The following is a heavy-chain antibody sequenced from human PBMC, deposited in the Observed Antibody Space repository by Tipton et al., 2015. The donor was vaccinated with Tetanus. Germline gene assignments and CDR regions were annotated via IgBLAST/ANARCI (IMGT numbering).Heavy chain of an antibody. CDR3: ARATSTGPAYNWFDP. CDR2: MYYSGTT. V-gene: IGHV4-30-2*01. Sequence: TLSLTCTVSGASLRGGDYHWSWIRQPPGKGLQWIGYMYYSGTTHYNPSLKSRVTISIDRSKNQLSLKLTSVTAADTAVYYCARATSTGPAYNWFDPWGQGTLVTVSS. J-gene: IGHJ5*02. CDR1: GASLRGGDYH. D-gene: IGHD2-8*02.